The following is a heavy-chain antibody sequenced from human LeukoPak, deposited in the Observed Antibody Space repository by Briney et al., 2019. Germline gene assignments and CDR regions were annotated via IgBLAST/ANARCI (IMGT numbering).Heavy chain of an antibody. J-gene: IGHJ6*02. Sequence: GGSLRLSCAASGFTFNRCGMHWVRQAPGKGLEWVAVITNDGSRQYYTDSVKGRFTISRDNSENTLSLQMNSLRDEDTAVYYCVKSSGMNDYGMDAWGQGTTVTVPS. CDR1: GFTFNRCG. V-gene: IGHV3-30*18. CDR3: VKSSGMNDYGMDA. D-gene: IGHD3-10*01. CDR2: ITNDGSRQ.